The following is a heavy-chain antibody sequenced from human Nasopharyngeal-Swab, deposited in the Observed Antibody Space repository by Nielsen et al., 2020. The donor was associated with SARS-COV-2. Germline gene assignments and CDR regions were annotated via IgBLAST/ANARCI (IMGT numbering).Heavy chain of an antibody. CDR3: CGGTPRGMDV. Sequence: GESLKISCLASGFTFSSYDMNWVRQTPGKGLEWIAYISSRGNKIYYADSVKGRFTISRDIAKNSLYVQMNSLRVEDTAISYVCGGTPRGMDVWGQGTTVTVSS. CDR2: ISSRGNKI. D-gene: IGHD3-16*01. V-gene: IGHV3-48*03. J-gene: IGHJ6*02. CDR1: GFTFSSYD.